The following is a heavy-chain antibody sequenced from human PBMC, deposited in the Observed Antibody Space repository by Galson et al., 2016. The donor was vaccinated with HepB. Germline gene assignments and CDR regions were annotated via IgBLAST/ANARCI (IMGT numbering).Heavy chain of an antibody. V-gene: IGHV3-30*04. D-gene: IGHD3-10*01. Sequence: SLRLSCAASAFTFSSYTIHWVRQAPGKGQELVAVISYDGNNKYYADSVKVRFTISRDNSKKTLYLQMNSLIAEHTSVYYCTRDYLRDYFDYWGQGTLVTVSS. CDR1: AFTFSSYT. CDR2: ISYDGNNK. CDR3: TRDYLRDYFDY. J-gene: IGHJ4*01.